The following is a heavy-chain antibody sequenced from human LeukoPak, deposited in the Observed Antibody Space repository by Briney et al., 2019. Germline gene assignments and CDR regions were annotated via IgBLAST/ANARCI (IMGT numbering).Heavy chain of an antibody. CDR3: ARTIFGVVINRRYYFDY. D-gene: IGHD3-3*01. Sequence: ASVKVSCKASGYTFTSYGISWVRQAPGQGLEWMGWISAYNGNTNYAQKLQGRVTMTTDTSTSTAYMELRSLRSNDTAVYYCARTIFGVVINRRYYFDYWGQGTLVTVSS. CDR1: GYTFTSYG. CDR2: ISAYNGNT. J-gene: IGHJ4*02. V-gene: IGHV1-18*01.